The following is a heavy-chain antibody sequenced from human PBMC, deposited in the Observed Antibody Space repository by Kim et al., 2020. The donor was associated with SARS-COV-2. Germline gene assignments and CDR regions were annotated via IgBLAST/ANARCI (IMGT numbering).Heavy chain of an antibody. Sequence: KEYGYSEKGRFTVSRDDSRNTLWVQMNSLRVEDTAVYCCGRGIRSYYYFDHWGQGTLVTVSS. V-gene: IGHV3-33*01. J-gene: IGHJ4*02. CDR2: K. CDR3: GRGIRSYYYFDH. D-gene: IGHD3-10*01.